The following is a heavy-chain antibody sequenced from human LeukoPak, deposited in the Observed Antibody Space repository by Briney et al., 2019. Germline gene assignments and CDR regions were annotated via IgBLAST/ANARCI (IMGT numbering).Heavy chain of an antibody. CDR1: GYSINNYW. J-gene: IGHJ5*02. CDR3: ARQEYCSGASCYTWFDP. Sequence: GESLKISCKGSGYSINNYWIAWVRQMPGKGLEWMGIIYPAVSDIRYSPSFQGQVTISADKSISTACLQWNSLKASDTAMYYCARQEYCSGASCYTWFDPWGQGTLVTVSS. D-gene: IGHD2-15*01. CDR2: IYPAVSDI. V-gene: IGHV5-51*01.